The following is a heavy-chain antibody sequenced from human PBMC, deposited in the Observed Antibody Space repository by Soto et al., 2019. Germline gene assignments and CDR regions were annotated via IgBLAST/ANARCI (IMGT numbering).Heavy chain of an antibody. J-gene: IGHJ5*02. CDR1: GFTFSSYA. CDR3: AKDLRVRGVDPIWFDP. D-gene: IGHD3-10*01. V-gene: IGHV3-23*01. Sequence: EVQLLESGGGLVQPGGSLRLSCAASGFTFSSYAMSWVRQAPGKGLEWVSAISGSGGSTYYADSVKGRFTISRDNSKNTLYLQMNSLGAEDTAVYYCAKDLRVRGVDPIWFDPWGQGTLVTVSS. CDR2: ISGSGGST.